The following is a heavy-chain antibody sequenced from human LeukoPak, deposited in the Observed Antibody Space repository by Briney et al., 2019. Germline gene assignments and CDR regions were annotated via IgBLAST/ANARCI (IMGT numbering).Heavy chain of an antibody. J-gene: IGHJ5*02. CDR3: ARDINDFWSGYNWFDP. Sequence: ASVKVSCKASGYTFTGYYMHWVRQAPGQGLEWMGWINPNSGGTNYAQKSQGRVTMTRDTSISTAYMELSRLRSDDTAVYYCARDINDFWSGYNWFDPWGQGTLVTVSS. V-gene: IGHV1-2*02. D-gene: IGHD3-3*01. CDR2: INPNSGGT. CDR1: GYTFTGYY.